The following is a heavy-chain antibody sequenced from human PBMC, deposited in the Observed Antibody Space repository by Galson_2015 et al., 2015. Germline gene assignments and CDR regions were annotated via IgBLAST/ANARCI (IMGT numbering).Heavy chain of an antibody. D-gene: IGHD3-16*01. J-gene: IGHJ4*02. CDR2: ISGSGGST. CDR1: GFTFSSYA. CDR3: AKSQWYYDYIWGSLDY. Sequence: SLRLSCAASGFTFSSYAMSWVRQAPGKGLEWVSAISGSGGSTYYADSVKGRFTISRDNSKNTLYLQMNSLRAEDTAVYYCAKSQWYYDYIWGSLDYWGQGTLVTVSS. V-gene: IGHV3-23*01.